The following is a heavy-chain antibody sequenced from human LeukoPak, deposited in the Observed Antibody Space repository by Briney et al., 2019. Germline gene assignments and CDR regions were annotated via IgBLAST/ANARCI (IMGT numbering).Heavy chain of an antibody. V-gene: IGHV3-30-3*01. CDR2: ISYDGDKK. J-gene: IGHJ3*02. CDR1: GFTFSSYA. D-gene: IGHD4-17*01. CDR3: ARPATTYIDAFDI. Sequence: GGSLRLSCVASGFTFSSYAMHWVRQAPGKGLEWVAVISYDGDKKYDADSVKGRFTISRDNSKNMLFLEMNSLRVEDTAVYYCARPATTYIDAFDIWGQGTMVTVSS.